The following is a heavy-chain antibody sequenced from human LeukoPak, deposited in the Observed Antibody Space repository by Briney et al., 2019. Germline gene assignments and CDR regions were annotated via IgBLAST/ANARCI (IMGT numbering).Heavy chain of an antibody. CDR1: GGSISSYY. Sequence: SETLSLTCTDSGGSISSYYWSWTRQPPGKGLEWIGYIYYSGSTNYNPSLKSRVTISVDTSKNQFSLKLSSVTAADTAVYYCASGYYSNYFDYWGQGTLVTVSS. V-gene: IGHV4-59*01. J-gene: IGHJ4*02. CDR3: ASGYYSNYFDY. CDR2: IYYSGST. D-gene: IGHD3-3*01.